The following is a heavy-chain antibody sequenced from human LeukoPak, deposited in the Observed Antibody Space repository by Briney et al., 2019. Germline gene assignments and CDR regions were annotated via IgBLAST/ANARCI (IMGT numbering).Heavy chain of an antibody. CDR3: AKDLDIVVVPAAIHGYFQH. Sequence: PGGSLRLSCAASGFTFSSYAMSLVRQAPGKGLEWISAISGSGGSTYYADSVKGRFTISRDNSKNTLYLQMNSLRAEDTAVYYCAKDLDIVVVPAAIHGYFQHWGQGTLVTVSS. CDR1: GFTFSSYA. V-gene: IGHV3-23*01. D-gene: IGHD2-2*02. J-gene: IGHJ1*01. CDR2: ISGSGGST.